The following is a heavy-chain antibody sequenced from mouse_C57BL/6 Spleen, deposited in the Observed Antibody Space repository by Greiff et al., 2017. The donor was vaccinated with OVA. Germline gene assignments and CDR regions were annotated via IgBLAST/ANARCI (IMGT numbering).Heavy chain of an antibody. Sequence: QVQLQQSGPGLVQPSQSLSITCTVSGFSLTSYGVHWVRQSPGKGLEWLGVIWSGGSTDYNAAFISRLSISKDNSKSQVFFKMNSLQADDTAIYYCARKAYYSNYEDYAMDYWGQGTSVTVSS. CDR3: ARKAYYSNYEDYAMDY. J-gene: IGHJ4*01. V-gene: IGHV2-2*01. CDR1: GFSLTSYG. CDR2: IWSGGST. D-gene: IGHD2-5*01.